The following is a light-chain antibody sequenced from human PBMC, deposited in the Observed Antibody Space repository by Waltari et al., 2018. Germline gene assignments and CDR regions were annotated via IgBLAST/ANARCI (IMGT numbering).Light chain of an antibody. J-gene: IGKJ4*01. CDR2: AS. V-gene: IGKV3-20*01. Sequence: EIVLTQSPGTLSLSQGERATLSCRASQSVRSTYLAWYQQKPGQAPRLLIYASSRATGIPDMFSCSGSGTDFTLTISRLEPEDFAVYYCQQYGSSPQTFGGGTKVEIK. CDR1: QSVRSTY. CDR3: QQYGSSPQT.